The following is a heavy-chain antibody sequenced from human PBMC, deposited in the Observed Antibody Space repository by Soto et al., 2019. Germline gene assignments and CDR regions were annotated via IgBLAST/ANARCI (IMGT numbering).Heavy chain of an antibody. V-gene: IGHV4-31*03. CDR1: GGSISSGGYY. CDR2: IYYSGST. D-gene: IGHD2-2*02. J-gene: IGHJ3*02. CDR3: AREPAAIRRAFDI. Sequence: LSLTCTVSGGSISSGGYYWSWIRQHPGKGLEWIGYIYYSGSTYYNPSLKSRVTISVDTSKNQFSLKLSSVTAADTAVYYCAREPAAIRRAFDIWGQGTMVTVSS.